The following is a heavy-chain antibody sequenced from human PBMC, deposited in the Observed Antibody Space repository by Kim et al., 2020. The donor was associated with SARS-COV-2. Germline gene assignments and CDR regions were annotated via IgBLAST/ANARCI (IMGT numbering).Heavy chain of an antibody. Sequence: YIHYADSGKGPFNITRDNAKNSLYLQMNSLGAEETAVYYCARDGMGLRDIWGQGTMVTVSS. J-gene: IGHJ3*02. D-gene: IGHD1-26*01. CDR3: ARDGMGLRDI. V-gene: IGHV3-21*01. CDR2: YI.